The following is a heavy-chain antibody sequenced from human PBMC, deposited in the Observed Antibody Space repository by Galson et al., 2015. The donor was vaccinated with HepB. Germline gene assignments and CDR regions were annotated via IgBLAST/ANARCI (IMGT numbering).Heavy chain of an antibody. Sequence: SLRLSCAASGFTFSYHSMNWVRQAPGKGLEWVSSISSSTNDIYNADSVKGRFTISRDNAKNSLYLQMNSLRAEDTAVYYCARGQVEYCSGGSCSTNWFDPWGQGTLVTVSS. CDR1: GFTFSYHS. D-gene: IGHD2-15*01. J-gene: IGHJ5*02. CDR2: ISSSTNDI. CDR3: ARGQVEYCSGGSCSTNWFDP. V-gene: IGHV3-21*01.